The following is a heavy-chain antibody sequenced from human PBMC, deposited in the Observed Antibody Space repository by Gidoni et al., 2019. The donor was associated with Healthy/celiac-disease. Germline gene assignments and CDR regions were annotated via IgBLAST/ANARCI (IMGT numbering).Heavy chain of an antibody. Sequence: QVQLVQSGAEVKKPGSSVKVSCKASGGTFSSYAISWVRQAPGQGLEWMGGIIPIFGTANYAQKFQGRVTITADESTSTAYMELSSLRSEDTAVYYCAREEILEWLLSPSYYYYGMDVWGQGTTVTVSS. CDR1: GGTFSSYA. CDR2: IIPIFGTA. J-gene: IGHJ6*02. D-gene: IGHD3-3*01. V-gene: IGHV1-69*01. CDR3: AREEILEWLLSPSYYYYGMDV.